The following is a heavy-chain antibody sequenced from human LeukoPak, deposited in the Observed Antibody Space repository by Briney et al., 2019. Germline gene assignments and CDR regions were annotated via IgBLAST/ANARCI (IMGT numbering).Heavy chain of an antibody. Sequence: SETLSLTCTVSGGSISSYYWSWIRQPPGKGLEWIGYIYYSGSTNYNSSLKCRVTISVDTSKNQFSLKLSSVTAADTAVYYCARGDYGLQGLWGRGTLVSVSS. CDR2: IYYSGST. CDR3: ARGDYGLQGL. J-gene: IGHJ2*01. D-gene: IGHD4-17*01. V-gene: IGHV4-59*01. CDR1: GGSISSYY.